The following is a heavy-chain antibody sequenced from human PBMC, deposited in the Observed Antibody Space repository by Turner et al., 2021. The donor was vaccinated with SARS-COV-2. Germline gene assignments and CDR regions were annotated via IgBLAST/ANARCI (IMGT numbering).Heavy chain of an antibody. CDR1: GGSISSSSYY. Sequence: QLQLQESGPGLVKPSETLSLTCTVPGGSISSSSYYWGWIRQPPGKGLEWIGSMYYSGSTYYNPSLKSRVTISVDTSKNQFSLKLSSVTAADTAVYYGARRSSRLGNWYFDLWGRGTLVTVSS. CDR2: MYYSGST. CDR3: ARRSSRLGNWYFDL. V-gene: IGHV4-39*01. D-gene: IGHD2-15*01. J-gene: IGHJ2*01.